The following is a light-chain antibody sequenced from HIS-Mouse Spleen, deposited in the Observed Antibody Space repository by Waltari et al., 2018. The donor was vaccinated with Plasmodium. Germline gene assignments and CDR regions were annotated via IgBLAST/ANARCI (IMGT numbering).Light chain of an antibody. Sequence: SYDLTQPPPVSVSPGQTARTTCSGAALPKKYAYWYQQKSGQAHVLVIYEDRKRPSGIPERFSGSSSGTMATLTISGAQVEDEADYYCYSTDSSGNHRVFGGGTKLTVL. CDR3: YSTDSSGNHRV. CDR1: ALPKKY. J-gene: IGLJ3*02. CDR2: EDR. V-gene: IGLV3-10*01.